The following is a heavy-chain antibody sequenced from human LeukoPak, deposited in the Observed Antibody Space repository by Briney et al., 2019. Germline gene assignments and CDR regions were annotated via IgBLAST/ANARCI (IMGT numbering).Heavy chain of an antibody. J-gene: IGHJ4*02. CDR3: TTDPYYDSSGYAY. D-gene: IGHD3-22*01. V-gene: IGHV3-15*01. CDR1: VFTFSNAW. CDR2: IKSKTDGGTT. Sequence: GGSLRLSCAASVFTFSNAWMSWVRQAPGKGLEWVGRIKSKTDGGTTDYAAPVKGRFTISRDDSKNTLYLQMNSLKTEDTAVYYCTTDPYYDSSGYAYWGQGTLVTVSS.